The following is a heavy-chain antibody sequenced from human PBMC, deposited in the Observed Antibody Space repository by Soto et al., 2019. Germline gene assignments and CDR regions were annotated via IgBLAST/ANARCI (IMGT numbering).Heavy chain of an antibody. CDR3: SFNSGSGSYYFDY. CDR2: ISGGGETT. CDR1: GFTFSSYA. D-gene: IGHD3-10*01. Sequence: EVQLLESGGGLVQPGGSLRLSCAASGFTFSSYAMWWVRQAPGKGLECVSAISGGGETTYYADSAKGRFTISRDNSKNTLYPQIDSLRAEDTAVYYCSFNSGSGSYYFDYWGQGNLVTVSS. V-gene: IGHV3-23*01. J-gene: IGHJ4*02.